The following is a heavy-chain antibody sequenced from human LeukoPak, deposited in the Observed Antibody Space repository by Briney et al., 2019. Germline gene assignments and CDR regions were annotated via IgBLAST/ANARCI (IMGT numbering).Heavy chain of an antibody. J-gene: IGHJ5*02. CDR2: IIPIFATA. CDR3: ARSGRLMVRGVIWPWFDP. V-gene: IGHV1-69*06. D-gene: IGHD3-10*01. CDR1: GGTFSSYA. Sequence: GASVKVSCKASGGTFSSYAVSWVRQAPGQGLEWMGGIIPIFATANYAQKFQGRVTITADKSTSTAYMELSSLRSEDTAVYYCARSGRLMVRGVIWPWFDPWGQGTLVTVSS.